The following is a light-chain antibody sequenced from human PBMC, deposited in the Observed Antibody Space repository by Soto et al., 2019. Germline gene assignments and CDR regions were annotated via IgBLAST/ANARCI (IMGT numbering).Light chain of an antibody. CDR3: QVWDSSTDHPV. V-gene: IGLV3-21*02. CDR2: DNH. J-gene: IGLJ2*01. Sequence: SYELTQPPSVSVAPGQTARIPCGGDNIGSKSVHWYQQKPGQAPVLVVYDNHDRPSGITERVSGSNSGNTATLTFTRVAAGDEADYYCQVWDSSTDHPVFGGGTKLTVL. CDR1: NIGSKS.